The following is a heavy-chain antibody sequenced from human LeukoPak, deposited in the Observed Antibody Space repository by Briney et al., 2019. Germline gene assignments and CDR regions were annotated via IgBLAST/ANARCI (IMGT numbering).Heavy chain of an antibody. CDR3: VRVVGVIFSHYYYYMDV. CDR2: ISSSGSTI. J-gene: IGHJ6*03. Sequence: GGSLRLSCAASGFTFSSFEMNWVRQAPGKGLEWVSYISSSGSTIYYADSVKGRFTISRDNAKNSLYLQMNNLRAEDTAVYYCVRVVGVIFSHYYYYMDVWGKGTTVTVSS. CDR1: GFTFSSFE. D-gene: IGHD3-10*01. V-gene: IGHV3-48*03.